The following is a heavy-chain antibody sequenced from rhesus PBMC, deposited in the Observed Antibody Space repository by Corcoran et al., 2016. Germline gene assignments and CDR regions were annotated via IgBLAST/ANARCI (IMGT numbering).Heavy chain of an antibody. CDR3: ASGGYLGS. CDR1: GYTFTDHY. D-gene: IGHD2-33*01. Sequence: EVQLVQSGAEVKKPGASVKLSCKASGYTFTDHYLTWVRQAPGKGLAWMGRVDPEDVEADYAQKVQDRATSTAEMAKDTAYMELSSLRSEDTAVYYCASGGYLGSWGQGVLVTVSS. J-gene: IGHJ4*01. CDR2: VDPEDVEA. V-gene: IGHV1-111*02.